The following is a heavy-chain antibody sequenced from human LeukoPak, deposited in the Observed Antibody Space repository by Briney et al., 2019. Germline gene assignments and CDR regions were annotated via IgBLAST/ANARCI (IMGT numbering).Heavy chain of an antibody. CDR1: GFTFSSYA. V-gene: IGHV3-30-3*01. CDR3: ARTTGYCSSTSCYTQAYYFDY. Sequence: PGGSLRLSCAASGFTFSSYAMHWVRQAPGKGLEWVAVISYDGSNKYYADSVKGRFTISRDNSKNTLYLQMNSLRAEDTAVYYCARTTGYCSSTSCYTQAYYFDYWGQGTLVTVSS. D-gene: IGHD2-2*02. CDR2: ISYDGSNK. J-gene: IGHJ4*02.